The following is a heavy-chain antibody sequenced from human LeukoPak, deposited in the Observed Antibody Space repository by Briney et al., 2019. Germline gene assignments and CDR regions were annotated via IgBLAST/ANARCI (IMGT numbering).Heavy chain of an antibody. CDR3: ARGREWEPKVFDY. D-gene: IGHD1-26*01. J-gene: IGHJ4*02. Sequence: SETLSLTCTVSGGSISSYYWSWIRQPPGKGLEWIGYIYYSGSTNYNPSLKSRVTISVDTSKNQFSLKLSSVTAADTAVYYCARGREWEPKVFDYWGQGTLVTVSS. CDR2: IYYSGST. V-gene: IGHV4-59*01. CDR1: GGSISSYY.